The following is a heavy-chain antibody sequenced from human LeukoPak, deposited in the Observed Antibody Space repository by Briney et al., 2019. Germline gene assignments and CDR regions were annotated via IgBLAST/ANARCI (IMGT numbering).Heavy chain of an antibody. CDR1: GFSFSSYA. CDR3: ARVEFGYFDY. CDR2: ISGSGSTA. V-gene: IGHV3-23*01. Sequence: GGSLRLSCAASGFSFSSYALSWVRRAPGKGLEWVSGISGSGSTAVYTDSVRGRFTVSRDNSKNTLYLQMNSLRAEDTAVYYCARVEFGYFDYWGQGTLVTVSS. D-gene: IGHD3-10*01. J-gene: IGHJ4*02.